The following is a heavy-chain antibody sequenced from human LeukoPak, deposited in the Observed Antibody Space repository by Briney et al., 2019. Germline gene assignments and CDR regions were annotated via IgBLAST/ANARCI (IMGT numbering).Heavy chain of an antibody. CDR1: GGSISSSSYY. Sequence: SETLSLTCTVSGGSISSSSYYWGWIRQPPGKGLEWIGESNHSGSTNYNPSLKSRVTISVDTSKNQFSLKLSSVTAADTAVYYCARGLSRYCTNGVCYPDSYYYYYMDVWGKGTTVTVSS. CDR3: ARGLSRYCTNGVCYPDSYYYYYMDV. V-gene: IGHV4-39*07. D-gene: IGHD2-8*01. J-gene: IGHJ6*03. CDR2: SNHSGST.